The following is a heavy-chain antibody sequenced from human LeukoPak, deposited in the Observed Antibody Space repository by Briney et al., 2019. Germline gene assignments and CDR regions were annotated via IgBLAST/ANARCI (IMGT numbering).Heavy chain of an antibody. Sequence: ASVKVSCKASGYTFTSYGISRVRQAPGQGLEWMGWISAYNGNTNYAQKLQGRVTMTTDTSTSTAYMELRSLRSDDTAVYYCARGNHCGSTSCALDYWGQGTLVTVSS. V-gene: IGHV1-18*01. CDR1: GYTFTSYG. J-gene: IGHJ4*02. CDR2: ISAYNGNT. CDR3: ARGNHCGSTSCALDY. D-gene: IGHD2-2*01.